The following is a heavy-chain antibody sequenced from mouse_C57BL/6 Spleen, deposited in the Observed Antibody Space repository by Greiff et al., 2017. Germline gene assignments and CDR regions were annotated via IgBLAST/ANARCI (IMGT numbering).Heavy chain of an antibody. D-gene: IGHD2-4*01. CDR1: GYTFTSYT. J-gene: IGHJ2*01. Sequence: VKLMESGAELARPGASVKMSCKASGYTFTSYTMHWVKQRPGQGLEWIGYINPSSGYTKYNQKFKDKATLTADKSSSTAYMQLSSLTSEDSAVYYCARRATSDYDEYYFDYWGQGTTLTVSS. V-gene: IGHV1-4*01. CDR2: INPSSGYT. CDR3: ARRATSDYDEYYFDY.